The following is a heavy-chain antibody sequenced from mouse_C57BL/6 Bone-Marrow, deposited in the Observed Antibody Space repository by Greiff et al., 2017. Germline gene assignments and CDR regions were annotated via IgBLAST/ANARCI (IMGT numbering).Heavy chain of an antibody. Sequence: VQLQQSGAELVKPGASVKLSCKASGYTFTESTIHWVKQRSGQGLEWIGWFYPGSGSIKYNEKFKDKATLTADKSSSPVYMELSRLTSEDSAVYFCARHEGDYGSSYWYFDVWGTGTTVTVSS. V-gene: IGHV1-62-2*01. CDR1: GYTFTEST. D-gene: IGHD1-1*01. CDR3: ARHEGDYGSSYWYFDV. J-gene: IGHJ1*03. CDR2: FYPGSGSI.